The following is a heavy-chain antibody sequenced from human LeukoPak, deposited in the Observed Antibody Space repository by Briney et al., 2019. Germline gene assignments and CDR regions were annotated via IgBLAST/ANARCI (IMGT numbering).Heavy chain of an antibody. CDR3: ARVRSRHSMVRGILGY. CDR1: GYTFTGYY. CDR2: INPNSGGT. D-gene: IGHD3-10*01. J-gene: IGHJ4*02. Sequence: ASVKVSCKASGYTFTGYYMHWVRQAPGQGLEWMGWINPNSGGTNYAQKFQGRVTMTRDTSISTAYMELSRLRSDDTAVYYCARVRSRHSMVRGILGYWGQGTLVTVSS. V-gene: IGHV1-2*02.